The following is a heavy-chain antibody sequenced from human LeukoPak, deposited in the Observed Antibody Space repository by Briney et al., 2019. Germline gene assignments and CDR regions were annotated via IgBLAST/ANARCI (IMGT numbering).Heavy chain of an antibody. CDR2: MNPNSGNT. Sequence: GASVKVSCKASGYTFISYGINWVRQAPGQGLEWMGWMNPNSGNTGYAQKFQGRVTMTRNTSISTAYMELSSLRSEDTAVYYCARVPRYCSSTSCYTHAFDIWGQGTMVTVSS. CDR1: GYTFISYG. D-gene: IGHD2-2*02. V-gene: IGHV1-8*01. J-gene: IGHJ3*02. CDR3: ARVPRYCSSTSCYTHAFDI.